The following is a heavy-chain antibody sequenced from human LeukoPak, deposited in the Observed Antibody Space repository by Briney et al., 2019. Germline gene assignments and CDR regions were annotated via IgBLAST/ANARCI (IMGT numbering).Heavy chain of an antibody. CDR3: AREGFRMAASNLYAFDI. CDR1: GFTFSRFT. J-gene: IGHJ3*02. D-gene: IGHD6-19*01. CDR2: ISSNSAYI. Sequence: GGSLRLSCAASGFTFSRFTMNWVRQAPGKGLEWVSAISSNSAYIYYEESMEGRFTISRDNAKNSVYLQMSSLRAEDTAVYYCAREGFRMAASNLYAFDIWGQSTMVTVSS. V-gene: IGHV3-21*01.